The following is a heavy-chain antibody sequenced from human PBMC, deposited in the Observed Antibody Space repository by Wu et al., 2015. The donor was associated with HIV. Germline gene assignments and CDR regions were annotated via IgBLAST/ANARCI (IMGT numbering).Heavy chain of an antibody. V-gene: IGHV1-46*03. Sequence: QVQLVQSGAEVKKPGASVKVSCKASGYTFTSYYMHWVRQAPGQGLEWMGIINPSGGSTSYAQKFQGRVTMTRDTSTSTVYMELSSLRSEDTAVYYCARGDETIAYCGGDCYWGPSDAFDIWGQGTMVTVSS. CDR3: ARGDETIAYCGGDCYWGPSDAFDI. J-gene: IGHJ3*02. CDR2: INPSGGST. CDR1: GYTFTSYY. D-gene: IGHD2-21*01.